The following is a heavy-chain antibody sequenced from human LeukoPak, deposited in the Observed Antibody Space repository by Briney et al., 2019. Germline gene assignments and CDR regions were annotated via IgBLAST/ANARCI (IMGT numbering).Heavy chain of an antibody. CDR1: GGSFSGYY. Sequence: SETLSLTCAVSGGSFSGYYWSWIRQPPGKGLEWIGETSHSGSTNYNPSLESRVTISVDTSKKQFSLKLTSVTAADTAVYFCARKYCSTTSCSYGFDIWAQGTMVTVSS. CDR2: TSHSGST. J-gene: IGHJ3*02. V-gene: IGHV4-34*01. D-gene: IGHD2-2*01. CDR3: ARKYCSTTSCSYGFDI.